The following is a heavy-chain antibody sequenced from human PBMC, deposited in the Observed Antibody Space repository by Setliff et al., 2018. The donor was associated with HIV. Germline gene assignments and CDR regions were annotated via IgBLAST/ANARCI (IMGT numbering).Heavy chain of an antibody. J-gene: IGHJ1*01. V-gene: IGHV4-59*08. CDR3: ASRGIVVVTMSMPDEFFVH. CDR1: GGFISTYY. Sequence: SETLSLTCTVSGGFISTYYWTWIRQSPGKGLEWIGHVSYSGSTNYNPSLKSRVTISVDTSKNHFSLNLNSVTAADTAIYYCASRGIVVVTMSMPDEFFVHWGHGTLVTVSS. D-gene: IGHD2-21*02. CDR2: VSYSGST.